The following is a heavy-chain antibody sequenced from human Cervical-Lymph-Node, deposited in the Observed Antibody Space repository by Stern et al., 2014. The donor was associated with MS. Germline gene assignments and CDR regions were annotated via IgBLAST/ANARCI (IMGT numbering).Heavy chain of an antibody. V-gene: IGHV4-39*01. CDR3: ARRCPYDYVWGSYRSYFDY. D-gene: IGHD3-16*02. Sequence: QVQLQESGPGLVKPSETLSLTCTVSGGSISSSSYYWGWIRQPPGKGLEXIGSIYYSGSTYYNPSLKSRVTISVDTSKNQFSLKLSSVTAADTAVYYCARRCPYDYVWGSYRSYFDYWGQGTLVTVSS. CDR2: IYYSGST. J-gene: IGHJ4*02. CDR1: GGSISSSSYY.